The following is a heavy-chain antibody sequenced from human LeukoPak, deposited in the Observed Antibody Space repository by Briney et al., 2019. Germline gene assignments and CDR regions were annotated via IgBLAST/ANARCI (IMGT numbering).Heavy chain of an antibody. CDR3: ARDGRGGYLDY. Sequence: GGSLRLSCVASGFTFSSYWMSWVRQAPGKGLEWVTNIKHDGSEKYYVDSVKGRFTISRDNAKNSLYLQMNSLRAEDTAVYYCARDGRGGYLDYWGQGTLVTVSS. CDR1: GFTFSSYW. J-gene: IGHJ4*02. CDR2: IKHDGSEK. D-gene: IGHD3-16*01. V-gene: IGHV3-7*01.